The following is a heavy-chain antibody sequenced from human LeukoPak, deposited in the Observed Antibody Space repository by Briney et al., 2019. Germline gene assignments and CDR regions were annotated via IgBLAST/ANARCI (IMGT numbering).Heavy chain of an antibody. CDR3: AKDITMVRGYAFDI. CDR2: ISWNSGSI. J-gene: IGHJ3*02. Sequence: PGGSLRLSCAASGFTFDDYAMHWVRQAPGKGLEWVSGISWNSGSIGYADSVKGRFTISRDNAKNSLYLQMNSLRAEDTALYYCAKDITMVRGYAFDIWGQGTMVTVSS. V-gene: IGHV3-9*01. D-gene: IGHD3-10*01. CDR1: GFTFDDYA.